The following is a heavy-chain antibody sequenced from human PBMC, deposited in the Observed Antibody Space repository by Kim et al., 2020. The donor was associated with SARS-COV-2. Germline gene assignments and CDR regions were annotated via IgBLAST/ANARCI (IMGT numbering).Heavy chain of an antibody. J-gene: IGHJ4*02. D-gene: IGHD2-21*02. CDR3: GRGNSGY. Sequence: SGGSTYYADSVKGRFTISRDNSKNTLYLQMNSLRAEDTAVYYCGRGNSGYWGQGTLVTVSS. V-gene: IGHV3-23*01. CDR2: SGGST.